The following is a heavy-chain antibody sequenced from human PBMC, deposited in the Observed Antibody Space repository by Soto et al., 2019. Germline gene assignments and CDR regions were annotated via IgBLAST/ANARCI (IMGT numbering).Heavy chain of an antibody. Sequence: QVQLVESGGGVVQPGRSLRLSCAASGFTFSTYGMHWVRQAPGKGLEWVAVISFDGSNTDSADSVKGRFTISRDNSKDTLYLQMNSLRPEDTAVYYCAKERDCSTTNCYEAWFYWGPGTLVTVSS. J-gene: IGHJ4*02. V-gene: IGHV3-30*18. CDR1: GFTFSTYG. D-gene: IGHD2-2*01. CDR3: AKERDCSTTNCYEAWFY. CDR2: ISFDGSNT.